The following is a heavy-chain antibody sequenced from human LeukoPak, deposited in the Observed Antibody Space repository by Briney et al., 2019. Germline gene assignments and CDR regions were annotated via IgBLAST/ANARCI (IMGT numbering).Heavy chain of an antibody. CDR2: IRSKASSYAT. D-gene: IGHD1-26*01. Sequence: PVGSLRLSCAASGFTFSVSAMHSVREASGKGRGWGCRIRSKASSYATAYAASVKGRFTISRDDSKNTAYLQMNSLKTEDTAVYYCTRSDSGSYNRDYWGQGTLVTVSS. CDR3: TRSDSGSYNRDY. V-gene: IGHV3-73*01. CDR1: GFTFSVSA. J-gene: IGHJ4*02.